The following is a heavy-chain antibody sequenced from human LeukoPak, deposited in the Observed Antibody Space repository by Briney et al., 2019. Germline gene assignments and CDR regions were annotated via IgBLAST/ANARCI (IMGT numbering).Heavy chain of an antibody. CDR1: GGSISTYY. D-gene: IGHD6-19*01. CDR3: ARNREYSSGWYYFDD. V-gene: IGHV4-4*07. CDR2: IYTSGAT. Sequence: PSETLSLTCTVSGGSISTYYWSWIRQPAGKGLEWVGRIYTSGATNYNPSPSTRVPIPLDTSKNQFSLELRSVTAADTAVYYCARNREYSSGWYYFDDWGQGTLVTVSS. J-gene: IGHJ4*02.